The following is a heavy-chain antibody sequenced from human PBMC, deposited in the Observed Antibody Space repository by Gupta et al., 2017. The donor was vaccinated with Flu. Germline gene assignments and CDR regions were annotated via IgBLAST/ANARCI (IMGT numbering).Heavy chain of an antibody. V-gene: IGHV4-34*01. CDR2: INHSGST. Sequence: QVQLQQWGAGLLKPSETLSLTCAVYGGSFSGYYWSWIRQPPGKGLEWIGEINHSGSTNYNPSLKSRVTISVDTSKNQFSLKLSSVTAADTAVYYCARVSYDFWSGYYLLDYWGQGTLVTVSS. CDR3: ARVSYDFWSGYYLLDY. D-gene: IGHD3-3*01. CDR1: GGSFSGYY. J-gene: IGHJ4*02.